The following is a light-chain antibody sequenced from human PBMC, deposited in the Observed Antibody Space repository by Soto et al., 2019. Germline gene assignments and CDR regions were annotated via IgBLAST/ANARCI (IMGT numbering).Light chain of an antibody. CDR2: EVN. CDR1: TTDVGTYNY. J-gene: IGLJ2*01. V-gene: IGLV2-14*01. Sequence: ALTQPASVSGSPGQSITISCTGSTTDVGTYNYVSWYQHHPGKAPKLMIYEVNNRPSGISNRFSGSKSGNTASLTVSGLQAEDEADYYCSSYTNTGTLVLFGGGTKLTVL. CDR3: SSYTNTGTLVL.